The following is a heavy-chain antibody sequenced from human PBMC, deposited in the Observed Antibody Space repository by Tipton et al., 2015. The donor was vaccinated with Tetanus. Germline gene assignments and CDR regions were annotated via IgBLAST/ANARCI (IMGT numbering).Heavy chain of an antibody. V-gene: IGHV4-30-2*01. J-gene: IGHJ4*02. CDR2: IYQTDST. CDR3: VRGRGLGAYSFGFEY. D-gene: IGHD5-12*01. CDR1: GALITTGGYS. Sequence: SGLVKPSQTLSLTCNVSGALITTGGYSWGWIRQPPGQGLEWLGYIYQTDSTYYNPSVRSRLTLSIQRSKNQVSLRLSSVTAADTAVYYCVRGRGLGAYSFGFEYWGQGALVTVSS.